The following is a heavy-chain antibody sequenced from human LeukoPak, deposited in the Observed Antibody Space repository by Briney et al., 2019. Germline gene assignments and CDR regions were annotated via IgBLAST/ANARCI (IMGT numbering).Heavy chain of an antibody. Sequence: KPSETLSPTCAVYGGSFSGYYWSWIRQPPGKGLEWIGEINHSGSTNYNPSLKSRCTISVDTSKNQFSLKLSSVTAADTAVYYCARHSYDYVWGSYRYSGTSGYFDYWGQGTLVTVSS. CDR2: INHSGST. V-gene: IGHV4-34*01. CDR1: GGSFSGYY. CDR3: ARHSYDYVWGSYRYSGTSGYFDY. D-gene: IGHD3-16*02. J-gene: IGHJ4*02.